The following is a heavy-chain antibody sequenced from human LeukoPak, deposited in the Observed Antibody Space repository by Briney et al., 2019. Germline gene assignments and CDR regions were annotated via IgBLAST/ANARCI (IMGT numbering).Heavy chain of an antibody. V-gene: IGHV3-9*01. Sequence: GGSLRLSCAASGFTFDDYAMHWVRQAPGKGLEWVSGISWNRGSIGYADSVKGRFTISRDNAKNSLYLQMNSLRAEDTAVYYCARELHTVTFDWGQGTLVTVSS. J-gene: IGHJ4*02. CDR3: ARELHTVTFD. CDR2: ISWNRGSI. D-gene: IGHD4-17*01. CDR1: GFTFDDYA.